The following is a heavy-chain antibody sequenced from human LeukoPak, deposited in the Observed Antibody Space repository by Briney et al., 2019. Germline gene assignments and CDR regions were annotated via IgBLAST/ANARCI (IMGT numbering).Heavy chain of an antibody. CDR3: ARELGGNSVYAFDI. Sequence: ASVKVSCKASGYTFTSYTISWVRQAPGQGLEWMGWISGYNRNTKYAQKVQGRVAMTTDTSTNTAYMELRSLRFDDTAVYYCARELGGNSVYAFDIWGQGTMVTVSS. D-gene: IGHD4-23*01. CDR1: GYTFTSYT. CDR2: ISGYNRNT. V-gene: IGHV1-18*01. J-gene: IGHJ3*02.